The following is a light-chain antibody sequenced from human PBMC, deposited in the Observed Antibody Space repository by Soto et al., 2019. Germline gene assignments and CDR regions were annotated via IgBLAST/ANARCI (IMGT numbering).Light chain of an antibody. CDR3: QSYDSSLSGLV. V-gene: IGLV1-40*01. J-gene: IGLJ1*01. CDR2: GNS. Sequence: QSVLTQPPSVSGAPGQRVTISCTGSSSNIGAGYDVHWYQQLPGTAPKLLIYGNSNRPSGVPDRFSGSKSGTSASLAITGLHAEDEADYYGQSYDSSLSGLVFGTGTKLTVL. CDR1: SSNIGAGYD.